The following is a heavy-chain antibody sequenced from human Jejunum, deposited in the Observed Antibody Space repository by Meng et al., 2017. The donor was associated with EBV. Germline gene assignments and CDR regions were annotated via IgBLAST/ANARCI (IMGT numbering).Heavy chain of an antibody. CDR3: ARETTGGYYFDY. Sequence: QAQMQQPGPRLVKPSQSLPLTCAISGDSVSSNSAAWNWIRQSPSSGLGWLGRTYYRSKWYNDYAQSVKSRLTINTDTSKNQFSLQLNSVTPEDTAVYFCARETTGGYYFDYWGQGTLVTVSS. V-gene: IGHV6-1*01. D-gene: IGHD1-1*01. CDR1: GDSVSSNSAA. CDR2: TYYRSKWYN. J-gene: IGHJ4*02.